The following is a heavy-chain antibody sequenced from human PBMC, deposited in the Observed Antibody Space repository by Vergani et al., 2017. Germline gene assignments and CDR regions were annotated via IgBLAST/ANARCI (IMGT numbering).Heavy chain of an antibody. CDR1: GFTFSSYA. CDR2: ISGSGGNT. D-gene: IGHD2-2*01. Sequence: EVQLLESGGGLVQPGGSLRLSCAASGFTFSSYAMSWVRQVPGKGLEWVSGISGSGGNTYYANSVKGRFTISRDNSKNTLYLQMNSLRADDTAVYYCAKGVYCSSTSCYPYYYYMDVWGKGTTVTVSS. V-gene: IGHV3-23*01. CDR3: AKGVYCSSTSCYPYYYYMDV. J-gene: IGHJ6*03.